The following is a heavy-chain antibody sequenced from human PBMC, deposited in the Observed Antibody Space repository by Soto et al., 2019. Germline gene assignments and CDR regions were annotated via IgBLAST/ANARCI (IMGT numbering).Heavy chain of an antibody. CDR3: AREVVTETTWGSFDS. V-gene: IGHV1-69*01. CDR2: ISPFFGTT. J-gene: IGHJ4*02. CDR1: GGGTLSNDA. Sequence: QVHLVQSGADGRKSGSSVRVSCTASGGGTLSNDAISWVRQAPGQGLEWLGRISPFFGTTDYSQSFQGRSTMTEDASTGTVYMDLRCLKSDDTAVYYCAREVVTETTWGSFDSWGQGTLVTVSS. D-gene: IGHD2-21*02.